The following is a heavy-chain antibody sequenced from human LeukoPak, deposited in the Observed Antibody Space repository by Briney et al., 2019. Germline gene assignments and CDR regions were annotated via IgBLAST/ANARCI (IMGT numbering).Heavy chain of an antibody. J-gene: IGHJ6*03. CDR1: GFTFSDYY. Sequence: GGSLRLSCAASGFTFSDYYVSWIRQAPGKGLEWVSYISSSGSTIYYADSVKGRFTISRDNAKNSLYLQMNSLRAEDTAVYYCARAVGYGDYYRYYMDVWGKGTTVTISS. V-gene: IGHV3-11*04. D-gene: IGHD4-17*01. CDR3: ARAVGYGDYYRYYMDV. CDR2: ISSSGSTI.